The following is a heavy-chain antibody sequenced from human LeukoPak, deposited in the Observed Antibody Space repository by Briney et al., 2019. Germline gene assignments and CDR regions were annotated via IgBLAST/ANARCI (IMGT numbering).Heavy chain of an antibody. V-gene: IGHV3-9*01. D-gene: IGHD1-26*01. Sequence: GGSLRLSCAASGFTFDDYAMHWVRQSPGKGLEWVSVISWNSGTIGYADSVKGRFTISRDNAKNSLYLQMNSLRVEDTALYYCAKDDSYSIWGQGTMVTVSS. CDR1: GFTFDDYA. CDR3: AKDDSYSI. CDR2: ISWNSGTI. J-gene: IGHJ3*02.